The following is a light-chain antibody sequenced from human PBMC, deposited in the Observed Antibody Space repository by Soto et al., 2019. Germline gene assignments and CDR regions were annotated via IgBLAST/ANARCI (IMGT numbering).Light chain of an antibody. CDR1: QGISSY. Sequence: DIQMTQSPSSLSASVGDRVAITCRASQGISSYLAWYQQKPGKAPKLLIYAASTLESGVPSRFSGSGSGTDFTLTISSLQPDDSSTFFCQQYNSYPGTFGQGTKVDIK. V-gene: IGKV1-9*01. CDR2: AAS. CDR3: QQYNSYPGT. J-gene: IGKJ1*01.